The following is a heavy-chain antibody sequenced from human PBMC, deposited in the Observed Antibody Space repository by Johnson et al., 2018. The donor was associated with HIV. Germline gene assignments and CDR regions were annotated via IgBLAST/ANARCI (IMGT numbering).Heavy chain of an antibody. V-gene: IGHV3-33*03. CDR2: IWYDGSNK. D-gene: IGHD6-13*01. CDR3: AKAMSVSSWEHRGAFDI. CDR1: GFTFSSYA. Sequence: QVQLVESGGGVVQPGRSLRLSCAASGFTFSSYAMHWVRQAPGKGLEWVAVIWYDGSNKYYADSVKGRFTISRDNAKNSLYLQMNSLRPEDTALYYCAKAMSVSSWEHRGAFDIWGQGTMVTVSS. J-gene: IGHJ3*02.